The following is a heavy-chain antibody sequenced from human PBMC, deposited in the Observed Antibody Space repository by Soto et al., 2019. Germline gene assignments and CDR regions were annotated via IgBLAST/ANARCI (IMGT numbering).Heavy chain of an antibody. Sequence: GALLLACSAFGCPFSRYWMSWVRQAPGKGLEWVANIKQDGSEKSYVDSVKGRFSISRDNAKNSLYLQMKSLRVEDTAVYFRGRDLPSISGRPGGWFDPWGQGTLVTVYS. J-gene: IGHJ5*02. D-gene: IGHD6-6*01. CDR1: GCPFSRYW. CDR3: GRDLPSISGRPGGWFDP. CDR2: IKQDGSEK. V-gene: IGHV3-7*01.